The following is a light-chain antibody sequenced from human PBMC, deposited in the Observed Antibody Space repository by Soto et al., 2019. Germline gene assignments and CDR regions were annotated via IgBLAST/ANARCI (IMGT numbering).Light chain of an antibody. Sequence: DIQMTQSPSSLSASVGDRVTITCRASQKISTYLNWYQQKPVKAPKFLIYGASSLQSGVPSRFSGSGSGTDFTLTISNLQPEDFATYYCQQSYSTPITFGQGTRLEIK. CDR3: QQSYSTPIT. J-gene: IGKJ5*01. CDR2: GAS. CDR1: QKISTY. V-gene: IGKV1-39*01.